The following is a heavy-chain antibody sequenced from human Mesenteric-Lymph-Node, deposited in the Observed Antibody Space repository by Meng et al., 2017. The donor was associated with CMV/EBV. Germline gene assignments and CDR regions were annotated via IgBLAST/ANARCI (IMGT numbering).Heavy chain of an antibody. CDR1: GGSISSSNW. CDR2: IHHSGNT. CDR3: ARLVARRSCDY. Sequence: SETLSLTCAVSGGSISSSNWWSWVRQSPVKGLEWIGEIHHSGNTNYNPSLKSRLTISIDKSKNQFSLKLISVTAADTAVYYCARLVARRSCDYWGQGTLVTVSS. V-gene: IGHV4-4*02. J-gene: IGHJ4*02. D-gene: IGHD5-12*01.